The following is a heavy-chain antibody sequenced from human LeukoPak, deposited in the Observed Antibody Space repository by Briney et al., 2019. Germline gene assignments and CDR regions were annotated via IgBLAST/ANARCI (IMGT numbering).Heavy chain of an antibody. CDR3: ARGGVGATPFDY. D-gene: IGHD1-26*01. Sequence: GASVKVSCKASGYTFTSYYMHWVRQAPGQGLEWMGIINPSGGSTSYAQKFQGRVTITADESTSTAYMELSSLRSEDTAVYYCARGGVGATPFDYWGQGTLVTVSS. J-gene: IGHJ4*02. CDR2: INPSGGST. CDR1: GYTFTSYY. V-gene: IGHV1-46*01.